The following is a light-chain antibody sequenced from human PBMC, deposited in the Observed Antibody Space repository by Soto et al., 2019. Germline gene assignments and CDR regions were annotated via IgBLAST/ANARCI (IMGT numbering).Light chain of an antibody. J-gene: IGKJ3*01. CDR2: AAS. CDR3: QQYGGSPFT. Sequence: EIMLTQSPGTLSLSQGGRATPSCRVSQSVSRSDLAWYQQTPGQAPRLLIYAASTRATGVPDRFSGTGSGTDFALTTSRLETDDSAVSYCQQYGGSPFTFGPGTKVDIK. CDR1: QSVSRSD. V-gene: IGKV3-20*01.